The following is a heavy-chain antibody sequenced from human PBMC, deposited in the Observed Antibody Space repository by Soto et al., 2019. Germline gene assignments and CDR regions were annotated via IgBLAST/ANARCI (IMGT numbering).Heavy chain of an antibody. CDR3: ARVEMATHLTPFGY. CDR2: IIPIFGTA. CDR1: GGTFSSYA. V-gene: IGHV1-69*01. D-gene: IGHD5-12*01. J-gene: IGHJ4*02. Sequence: QVQLVQSGAGVKKPGSSVKVSCKASGGTFSSYAVSWVRQAPGQGLEWMGGIIPIFGTANYAQKFQGRVTITADESTSTAYLELSTLRSEDTAVYYCARVEMATHLTPFGYWGQGTLVTVSS.